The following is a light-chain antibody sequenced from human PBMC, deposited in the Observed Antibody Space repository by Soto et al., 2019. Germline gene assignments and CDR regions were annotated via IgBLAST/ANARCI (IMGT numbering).Light chain of an antibody. CDR3: QQRISWPWT. Sequence: EIVLTQSPGTLSLSPGDRATLSCWSSQSVSSYLAWYQQIPGQAPRLLIYDASNRATGVPARFRGSGSATDFTLTINSLEPEDCAVYYCQQRISWPWTFGQGTKVDIK. J-gene: IGKJ1*01. CDR2: DAS. CDR1: QSVSSY. V-gene: IGKV3-11*01.